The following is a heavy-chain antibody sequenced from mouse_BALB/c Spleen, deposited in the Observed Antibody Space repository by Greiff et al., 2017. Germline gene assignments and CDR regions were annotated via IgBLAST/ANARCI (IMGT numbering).Heavy chain of an antibody. CDR2: ISYDGSN. J-gene: IGHJ3*01. V-gene: IGHV3-6*02. Sequence: EVQLQQSGPGLVKPSQSLSLTCSVTGYSITSGYYWNWIRQFPGNKLEWMGYISYDGSNNYNPSLKNRISITRDTSKNQFFLKLNSVTTEDTATYYCAREGYDYDGGRFAYWGQGTLVTVSA. D-gene: IGHD2-4*01. CDR3: AREGYDYDGGRFAY. CDR1: GYSITSGYY.